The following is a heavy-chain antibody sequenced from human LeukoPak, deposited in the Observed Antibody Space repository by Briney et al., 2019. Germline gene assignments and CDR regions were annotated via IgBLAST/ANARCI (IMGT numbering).Heavy chain of an antibody. CDR3: ARDYGGNSDDAFDI. V-gene: IGHV4-30-2*01. Sequence: SQTLSLTCAVSGGSISSGGYSWSWIRQPPGKGLEWIGYTYLSGSTYYNPSLKSRVTISVDRSKNQFSLKLSSVTAADTAVYYCARDYGGNSDDAFDIWGQGTMVTVSS. CDR2: TYLSGST. CDR1: GGSISSGGYS. J-gene: IGHJ3*02. D-gene: IGHD4-23*01.